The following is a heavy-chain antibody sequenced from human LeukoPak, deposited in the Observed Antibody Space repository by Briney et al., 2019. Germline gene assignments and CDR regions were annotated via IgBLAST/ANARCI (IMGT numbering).Heavy chain of an antibody. J-gene: IGHJ4*02. CDR3: AKDRILYYYDSSGYHY. CDR2: ISGSGRST. Sequence: GGSLRLPCAASGFTFSSYAMSWVRQAPGKGLEWVSAISGSGRSTYYADSVKGRFTISRDNAKNTLFLQMNILRADDTAVYYCAKDRILYYYDSSGYHYWGQGTLVTVSS. V-gene: IGHV3-23*01. D-gene: IGHD3-22*01. CDR1: GFTFSSYA.